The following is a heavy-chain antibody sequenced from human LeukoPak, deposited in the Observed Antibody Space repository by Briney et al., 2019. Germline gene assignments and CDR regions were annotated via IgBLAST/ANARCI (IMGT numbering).Heavy chain of an antibody. D-gene: IGHD3-10*01. CDR2: LRGNDET. Sequence: PGGSLRLSCAASGISFRNYAVSWVRQAPARGPEWVSSLRGNDETFYTDSVKGRFTLSRDDSRNTVYLQLNNLRVEDTAIYYCARASWVSDPDAVRWGQGTQVTVSS. CDR3: ARASWVSDPDAVR. V-gene: IGHV3-23*01. CDR1: GISFRNYA. J-gene: IGHJ4*02.